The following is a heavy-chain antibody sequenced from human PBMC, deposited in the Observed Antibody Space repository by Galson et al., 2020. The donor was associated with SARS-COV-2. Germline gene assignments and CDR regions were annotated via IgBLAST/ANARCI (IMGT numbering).Heavy chain of an antibody. CDR2: IYSNGGT. J-gene: IGHJ4*02. CDR3: ARGSVFGVVIIDY. D-gene: IGHD3-3*01. V-gene: IGHV4-61*01. CDR1: GGSVSSGSYF. Sequence: SETLSLTCTVSGGSVSSGSYFWSWIRQPPGKGLEYIGYIYSNGGTNYNPSLKSRVTMSVDTPKNQVSLKLKSVTAADTAVYYCARGSVFGVVIIDYLGQGTPVTVSS.